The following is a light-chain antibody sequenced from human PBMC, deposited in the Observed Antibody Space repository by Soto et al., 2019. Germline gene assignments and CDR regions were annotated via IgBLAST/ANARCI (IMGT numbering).Light chain of an antibody. CDR1: SSNIGAGYD. CDR3: SSYAGSSNV. J-gene: IGLJ1*01. V-gene: IGLV1-40*01. Sequence: LTHPPSVSGAPGQSVTISCTGGSSNIGAGYDVHWYQQRPGTAPKLLIFGNINRPSGVPDRFSGSKSGNTASLTVSGLQAEDEADYYCSSYAGSSNVFGTGTKVTV. CDR2: GNI.